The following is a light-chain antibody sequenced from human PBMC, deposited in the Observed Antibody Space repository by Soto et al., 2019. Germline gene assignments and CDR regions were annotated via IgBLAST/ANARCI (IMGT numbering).Light chain of an antibody. CDR3: SSYAGSTPYV. V-gene: IGLV2-8*01. CDR1: SSVVGGYNY. Sequence: QSALTQPPSASGSPGQSVTISCTGTSSVVGGYNYVSWYQQHPGKAPKLMIYGVSKRPSGVPDRFSGSKSGNTASLTVSGLQAEDEADYYCSSYAGSTPYVFGTGTKVTVL. J-gene: IGLJ1*01. CDR2: GVS.